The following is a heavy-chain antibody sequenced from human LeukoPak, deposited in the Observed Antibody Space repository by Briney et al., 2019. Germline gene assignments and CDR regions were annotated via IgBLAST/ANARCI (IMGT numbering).Heavy chain of an antibody. J-gene: IGHJ6*03. CDR3: ARSFAGEKQYYHYYYMDV. D-gene: IGHD3-16*01. V-gene: IGHV1-46*01. CDR1: GYTFTGYY. Sequence: ASVKVSCKASGYTFTGYYMHWVRQAPGQGLEWMGIINPSAGSTSYAQKFQGRLTMTRDMSTSTVYMELSSLRSEDTAVYYCARSFAGEKQYYHYYYMDVWGKGTTVTVSS. CDR2: INPSAGST.